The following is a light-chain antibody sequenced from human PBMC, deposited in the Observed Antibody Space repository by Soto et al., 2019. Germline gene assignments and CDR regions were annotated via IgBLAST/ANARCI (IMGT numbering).Light chain of an antibody. CDR1: SSDVGGYNY. Sequence: QSALTQPASVSGSPGQSITIPCTGTSSDVGGYNYVSWYQQHPGKAPKLMIYDVSNRPSGVFNRFSGSKSGNTASLTISGLQAEDEADYYCSSYTSSSTEVFGTGTKLTVL. V-gene: IGLV2-14*01. CDR2: DVS. J-gene: IGLJ1*01. CDR3: SSYTSSSTEV.